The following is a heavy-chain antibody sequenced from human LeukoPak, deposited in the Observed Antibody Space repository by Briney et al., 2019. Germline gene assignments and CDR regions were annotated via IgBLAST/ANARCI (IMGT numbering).Heavy chain of an antibody. V-gene: IGHV4-30-4*01. D-gene: IGHD2-15*01. CDR1: GGSISSGDYY. CDR3: ARGRGWPHRLSRPFQH. CDR2: IYYSGST. Sequence: KASETLSLTCTVSGGSISSGDYYWSWIRQPPGKGLEWIGYIYYSGSTYYNPSLKSRVTISVDTSKNQFSPKLSSVTAADTAVYYCARGRGWPHRLSRPFQHWGQGTLVTVSS. J-gene: IGHJ1*01.